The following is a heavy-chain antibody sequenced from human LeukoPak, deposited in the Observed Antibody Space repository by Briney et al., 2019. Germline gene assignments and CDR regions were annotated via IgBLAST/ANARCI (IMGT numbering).Heavy chain of an antibody. CDR3: ATLTTEVTPSYFDY. V-gene: IGHV4-59*08. CDR1: GVSISSYF. CDR2: VYYTGST. Sequence: SETLSLTCTVSGVSISSYFWSWIRQPPGKGLEWIGYVYYTGSTNYNPSLKSRVSISVDTSKNQFSLKLSSVTAADTAVYYCATLTTEVTPSYFDYWGQGTLVTVSS. D-gene: IGHD4-23*01. J-gene: IGHJ4*02.